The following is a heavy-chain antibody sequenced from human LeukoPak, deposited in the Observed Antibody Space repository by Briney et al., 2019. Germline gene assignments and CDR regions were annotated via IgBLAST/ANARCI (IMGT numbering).Heavy chain of an antibody. J-gene: IGHJ4*02. V-gene: IGHV6-1*01. CDR3: AREGSDGYLFDY. CDR1: GDNVSSKSAA. Sequence: SQTLSLTCAISGDNVSSKSAAWNWIKQSPSRGLEWLGRTYYRSKWSSGYAESVKSRLTISPDISKNQFSLQPNSVTPEDTAVYYCAREGSDGYLFDYWGQGSLVIVSS. CDR2: TYYRSKWSS. D-gene: IGHD3-16*01.